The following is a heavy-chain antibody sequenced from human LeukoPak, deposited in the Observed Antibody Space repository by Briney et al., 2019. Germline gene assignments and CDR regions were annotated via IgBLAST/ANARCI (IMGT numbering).Heavy chain of an antibody. CDR3: ARLVGATIVYYYMDV. CDR1: GFTFNDYY. V-gene: IGHV3-11*01. Sequence: GGSLRLSCAASGFTFNDYYMSWIRQAPGKGLEWVSYISSSGSTIYYADSVKGRFTISRDNAKNSLYLQMNSLRAEDTAVYYCARLVGATIVYYYMDVWGKGTTVTVSS. J-gene: IGHJ6*03. CDR2: ISSSGSTI. D-gene: IGHD1-26*01.